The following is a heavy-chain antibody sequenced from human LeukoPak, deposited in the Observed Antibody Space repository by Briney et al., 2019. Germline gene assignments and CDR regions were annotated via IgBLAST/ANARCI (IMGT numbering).Heavy chain of an antibody. CDR2: IKWDDDK. CDR1: GFALHTRGEG. CDR3: AHAHWENWFVP. D-gene: IGHD1-26*01. V-gene: IGHV2-5*02. J-gene: IGHJ5*02. Sequence: SAPTLAKPTHTLTLTCTFFGFALHTRGEGVGWIRQPPAKALVWDALIKWDDDKRYSPSLKTRLTITQDTSKTQVVLTMTDMDPVDTASYYWAHAHWENWFVPWGQGTLVTVSS.